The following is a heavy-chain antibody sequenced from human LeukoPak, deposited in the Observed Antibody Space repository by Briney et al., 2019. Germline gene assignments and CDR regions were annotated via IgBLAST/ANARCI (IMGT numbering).Heavy chain of an antibody. CDR2: IIPIFGTA. V-gene: IGHV1-69*06. CDR1: GGTFSSYA. Sequence: SVKVSCKASGGTFSSYAISWVRQAPGQGLEWMGRIIPIFGTANYAQKFQGRVTITADKSTSTAYMELSSLRSEDTAVYYCARERDIQLWSFEYWGQGTLVTVSS. D-gene: IGHD5-18*01. J-gene: IGHJ4*02. CDR3: ARERDIQLWSFEY.